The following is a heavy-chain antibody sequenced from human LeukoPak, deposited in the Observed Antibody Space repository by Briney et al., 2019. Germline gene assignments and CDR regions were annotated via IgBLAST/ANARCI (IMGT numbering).Heavy chain of an antibody. V-gene: IGHV3-30*03. Sequence: PGGPLRLSCAASGFTFSSYGMHWVRQAPGKGLEWVAVISYDGSNKYYADSVKGRFTISRDNSKNTLYLQMNSLRAEDTAVYYCARRAGAYSHPYDYWGQGTLVTVSS. CDR1: GFTFSSYG. CDR3: ARRAGAYSHPYDY. D-gene: IGHD4/OR15-4a*01. CDR2: ISYDGSNK. J-gene: IGHJ4*02.